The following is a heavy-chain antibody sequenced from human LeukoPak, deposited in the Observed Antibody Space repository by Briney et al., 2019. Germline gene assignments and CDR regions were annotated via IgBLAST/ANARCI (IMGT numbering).Heavy chain of an antibody. Sequence: PSETLSLTRTVSGGSISSYYWSWIRQPAGKGLEWIGRIYTSGSTNYNPSLKSRVTMSVDTSKNQFSLKLSSVTAADTAVYYCARDPPYYDFWSGEPYYYMDVWGKGTTVTVSS. CDR2: IYTSGST. CDR1: GGSISSYY. J-gene: IGHJ6*03. CDR3: ARDPPYYDFWSGEPYYYMDV. D-gene: IGHD3-3*01. V-gene: IGHV4-4*07.